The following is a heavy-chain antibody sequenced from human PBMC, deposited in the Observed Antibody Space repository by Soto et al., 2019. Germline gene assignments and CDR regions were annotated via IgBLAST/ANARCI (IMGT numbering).Heavy chain of an antibody. V-gene: IGHV3-33*01. CDR1: GFTFSSYG. Sequence: QVQLVESGGGVVQPGRSLRLSCAASGFTFSSYGMHWVRQAPGKGLEWVAVIWYDGSNKYYADSVKGRFTISRDNSKNTLYLQMNSLRAEDTAVYYCARDRQRGYSGYDYSDFDYWGQGTLVTVSS. CDR3: ARDRQRGYSGYDYSDFDY. CDR2: IWYDGSNK. D-gene: IGHD5-12*01. J-gene: IGHJ4*02.